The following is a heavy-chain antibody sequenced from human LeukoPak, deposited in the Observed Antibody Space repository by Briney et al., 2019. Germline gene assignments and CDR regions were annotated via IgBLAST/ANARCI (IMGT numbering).Heavy chain of an antibody. Sequence: SETLSLTCTVSGYSISSGYYWGWIRQPPGKGLEGSGSIYHSGSTYYNPSLKRRVTISGETAKKQLSLKMSSVTAAATAVYYCARPELELLSPFDYWGQGTLVTVSS. D-gene: IGHD1-7*01. CDR1: GYSISSGYY. CDR2: IYHSGST. V-gene: IGHV4-38-2*02. J-gene: IGHJ4*02. CDR3: ARPELELLSPFDY.